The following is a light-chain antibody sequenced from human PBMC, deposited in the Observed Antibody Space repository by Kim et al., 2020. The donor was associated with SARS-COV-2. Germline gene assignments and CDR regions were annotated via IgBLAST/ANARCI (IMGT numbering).Light chain of an antibody. J-gene: IGLJ3*02. Sequence: ALGRTVRITCQGNSLRNYYASWYQQKPGQAPVLVIYNKNNRPSGIPDRFSGSSSGDTASLTITGAQAEDEADYYCNSRDSSGYLWVFGGGTQLTVL. CDR3: NSRDSSGYLWV. CDR1: SLRNYY. V-gene: IGLV3-19*01. CDR2: NKN.